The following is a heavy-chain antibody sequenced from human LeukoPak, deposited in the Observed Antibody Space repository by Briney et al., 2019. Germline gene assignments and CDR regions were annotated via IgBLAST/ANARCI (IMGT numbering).Heavy chain of an antibody. J-gene: IGHJ4*02. Sequence: GGSLRLSCAVSGFTISGSALSWVRQAPGKGLEWVSDIIGSGGYSYYADSVRGRFSISRDISKNTVSLQMTSLRAEDTAVYYCAKINSGGTYSEYWGQGTLVTVSS. CDR3: AKINSGGTYSEY. CDR2: IIGSGGYS. D-gene: IGHD2-21*01. V-gene: IGHV3-23*01. CDR1: GFTISGSA.